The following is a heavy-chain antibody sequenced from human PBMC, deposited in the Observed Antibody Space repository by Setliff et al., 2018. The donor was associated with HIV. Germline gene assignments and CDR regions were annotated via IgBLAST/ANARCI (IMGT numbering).Heavy chain of an antibody. CDR2: IYYSGST. CDR1: GGSLSDYY. V-gene: IGHV4-34*01. CDR3: ASRVYYYDSSGYLREEGFDP. D-gene: IGHD3-22*01. Sequence: SETLSLTCAVYGGSLSDYYWSWIRQPPGKGLEWIGSIYYSGSTYYNPSLKSRVTISVDTSKNQFSLKLSSVTAADAAVYYCASRVYYYDSSGYLREEGFDPWGQGTLVTVSS. J-gene: IGHJ5*02.